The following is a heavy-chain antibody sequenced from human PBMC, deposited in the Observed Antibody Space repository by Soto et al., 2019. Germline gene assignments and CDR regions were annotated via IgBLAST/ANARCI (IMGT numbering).Heavy chain of an antibody. J-gene: IGHJ6*02. CDR3: ARDQGRGITMVRGARPNYYYYYGMDV. V-gene: IGHV1-2*02. CDR1: GYTFTGYY. Sequence: GASVKVSCKASGYTFTGYYMHWVRQAPGQGLEWMGWINPNSGGTNYAQKFQGRVTMTRDTSISTAYMELSRLRSDDTAVYYCARDQGRGITMVRGARPNYYYYYGMDVWGQGTTVTVSS. D-gene: IGHD3-10*01. CDR2: INPNSGGT.